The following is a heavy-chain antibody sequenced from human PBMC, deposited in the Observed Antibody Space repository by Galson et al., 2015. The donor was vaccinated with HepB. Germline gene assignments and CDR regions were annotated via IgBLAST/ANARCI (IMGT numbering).Heavy chain of an antibody. D-gene: IGHD5-18*01. CDR2: ISYDGSNK. Sequence: SLRLSCAASGFTFSSYAMHWVRQAPGKGLEWVAVISYDGSNKYYADSVKGRFTISRDNSKNTLYLQMNSLRAEDTAVYYCARGGSYGYGFGDYWGQGTLVTVSS. CDR1: GFTFSSYA. CDR3: ARGGSYGYGFGDY. V-gene: IGHV3-30*04. J-gene: IGHJ4*02.